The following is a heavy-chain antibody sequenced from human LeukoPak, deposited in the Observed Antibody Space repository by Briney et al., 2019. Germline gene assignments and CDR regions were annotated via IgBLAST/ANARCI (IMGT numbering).Heavy chain of an antibody. CDR3: AKVDSSGYYSSFDY. CDR2: ISGSGGST. D-gene: IGHD3-22*01. J-gene: IGHJ4*02. Sequence: GGALRLSSAASRLTFSSYALTRVRQAPGKGPEWVSTISGSGGSTSYAVSVKGPFTISRDNSTIPLYLHMNSLRAEDTAVYYCAKVDSSGYYSSFDYWGQGTLVTASS. V-gene: IGHV3-23*01. CDR1: RLTFSSYA.